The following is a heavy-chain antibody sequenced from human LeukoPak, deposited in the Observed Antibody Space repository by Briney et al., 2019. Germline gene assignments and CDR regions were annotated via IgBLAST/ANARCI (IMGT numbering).Heavy chain of an antibody. CDR3: AKDGDYCSSTSCYYFDY. V-gene: IGHV3-30*02. D-gene: IGHD2-2*01. CDR2: IWYGGSNK. CDR1: GFTFSSYG. Sequence: GGSLRLSCAASGFTFSSYGMHWVREAPGKGLEWVAVIWYGGSNKYYADSVKGRFTISRDNSKNTLYLQMNSLRAEDTAVYYCAKDGDYCSSTSCYYFDYWGQGTLVTVSS. J-gene: IGHJ4*02.